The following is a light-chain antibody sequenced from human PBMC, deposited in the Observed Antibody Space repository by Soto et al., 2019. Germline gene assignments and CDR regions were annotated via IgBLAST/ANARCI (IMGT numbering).Light chain of an antibody. CDR2: EVS. J-gene: IGLJ2*01. CDR3: SSYTTSNTLV. CDR1: SSDVGAYTY. V-gene: IGLV2-14*01. Sequence: QSVLTQPASVSGSPGQSITISCTGTSSDVGAYTYVSWYQQHPGKAPKLMIFEVSDRPSGVSNRCSGSKSGNTASLTISGLQAEDEADYYCSSYTTSNTLVFGGGTKLTVL.